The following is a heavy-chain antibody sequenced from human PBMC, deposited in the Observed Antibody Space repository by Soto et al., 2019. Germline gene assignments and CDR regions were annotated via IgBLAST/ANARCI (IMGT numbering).Heavy chain of an antibody. CDR2: IYHSGST. Sequence: QVQLQESGPGLVKPSGTLSVTCAVSGGSISSSNWWSWVRQPPGEGLEWIGEIYHSGSTNYNPSLKSRVTISVDKCKNQFSLKLSSVTSADTAVYYFASELSSSGWYPFDYWGQALLLTVSS. V-gene: IGHV4-4*02. CDR1: GGSISSSNW. D-gene: IGHD6-19*01. J-gene: IGHJ4*02. CDR3: ASELSSSGWYPFDY.